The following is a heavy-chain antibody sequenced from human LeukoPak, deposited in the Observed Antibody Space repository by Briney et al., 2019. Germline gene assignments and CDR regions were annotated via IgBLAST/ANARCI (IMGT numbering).Heavy chain of an antibody. D-gene: IGHD2-2*01. CDR1: GGSISSYY. V-gene: IGHV4-59*12. J-gene: IGHJ6*02. CDR2: IYYSGST. CDR3: ARVYCSSTSCFLHYFYGMDV. Sequence: SETLSLTCTVSGGSISSYYWSWIRQPPGKGLEWIGYIYYSGSTNYSPSLKSRVTISVDASKNQFSLKLNSVTAADTAVYYCARVYCSSTSCFLHYFYGMDVWGQGTTVTVSS.